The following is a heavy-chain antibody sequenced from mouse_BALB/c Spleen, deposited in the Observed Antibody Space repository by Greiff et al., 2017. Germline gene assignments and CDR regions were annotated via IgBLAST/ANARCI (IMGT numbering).Heavy chain of an antibody. V-gene: IGHV1-87*01. CDR2: IYPGDGDT. CDR1: GYTFTSYW. Sequence: VKLMESGAELARPGASVKLSCKASGYTFTSYWMQWVKQRPGQGLEWIGAIYPGDGDTRYTQKFKGKATLTADKSSSTAYMQLSSLASEDSAVYYCARGRGLRREGGAMDYWGQGTSVTVSS. CDR3: ARGRGLRREGGAMDY. J-gene: IGHJ4*01. D-gene: IGHD2-4*01.